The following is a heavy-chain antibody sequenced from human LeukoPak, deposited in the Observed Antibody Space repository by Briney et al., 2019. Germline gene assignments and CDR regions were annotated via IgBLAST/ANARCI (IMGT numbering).Heavy chain of an antibody. J-gene: IGHJ4*02. CDR1: GFNFDEYP. V-gene: IGHV3-43*02. CDR3: AKFYGSGTYYNNFFDY. CDR2: INGNGGST. D-gene: IGHD3-10*01. Sequence: GGSLRLSCSASGFNFDEYPMHWVRQAPGKGLEWVAAINGNGGSTDYADSVKGRCTISRDNNKNSLFLQMNSLRTEDTALYYCAKFYGSGTYYNNFFDYWGQGTLVTVSS.